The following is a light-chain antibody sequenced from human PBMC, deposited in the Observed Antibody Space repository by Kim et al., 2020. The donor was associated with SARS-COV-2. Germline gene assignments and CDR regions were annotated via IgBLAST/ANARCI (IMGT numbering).Light chain of an antibody. CDR3: QAWDSSTKVV. CDR1: RLGDKY. V-gene: IGLV3-1*01. Sequence: VSPGQTASITCSGDRLGDKYACWYQQKPGQSPVLVIYQDSKRPAGIPERFSGSNSGNTATLTISGTQAMDEADYYCQAWDSSTKVVFGGGTQLTVL. CDR2: QDS. J-gene: IGLJ2*01.